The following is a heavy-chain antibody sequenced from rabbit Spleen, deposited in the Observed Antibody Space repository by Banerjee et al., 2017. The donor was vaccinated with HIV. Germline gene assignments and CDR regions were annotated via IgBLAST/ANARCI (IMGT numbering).Heavy chain of an antibody. J-gene: IGHJ4*01. D-gene: IGHD2-1*01. Sequence: QEQLVESGGGLVQPEGSLTLTCTTSGFSFSSSYYMCWVRQAPGKGLEWIGCIRGGSNRDTYYASWAKGRFTISKTSSTTVTLQLNSLTVADTATYFCVRDQAGDADYGPYYLNLWGPGTLVTVS. CDR3: VRDQAGDADYGPYYLNL. CDR1: GFSFSSSYY. CDR2: IRGGSNRDT. V-gene: IGHV1S45*01.